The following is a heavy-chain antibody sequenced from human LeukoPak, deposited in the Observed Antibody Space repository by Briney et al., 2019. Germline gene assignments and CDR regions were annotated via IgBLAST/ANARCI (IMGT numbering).Heavy chain of an antibody. V-gene: IGHV5-51*01. CDR1: ADSITSNW. CDR2: IYPGDSDS. J-gene: IGHJ4*02. CDR3: ARLSYYYDSSGYYGEFDY. D-gene: IGHD3-22*01. Sequence: AGSLMSFSSGAADSITSNWISCGLRMAGKKLEWRVIIYPGDSDSGYSPCFQRQVTISADKSISTDYLQWSSLKASDRAMYYCARLSYYYDSSGYYGEFDYWGQGALVTVSS.